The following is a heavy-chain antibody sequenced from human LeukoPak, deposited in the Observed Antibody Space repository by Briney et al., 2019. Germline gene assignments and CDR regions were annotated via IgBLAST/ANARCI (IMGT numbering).Heavy chain of an antibody. CDR3: ARVSSASGTYYPHYFDY. Sequence: GGSLRLSCAASGFTFSSYGMSWVRQAPGMGLQWVSVIIGSGSRTYYADSVKGRFTISRDNAENSLYLQMNSLRGDDTAVYFCARVSSASGTYYPHYFDYWGQGTLVTVSS. V-gene: IGHV3-23*01. J-gene: IGHJ4*02. CDR1: GFTFSSYG. D-gene: IGHD3-10*01. CDR2: IIGSGSRT.